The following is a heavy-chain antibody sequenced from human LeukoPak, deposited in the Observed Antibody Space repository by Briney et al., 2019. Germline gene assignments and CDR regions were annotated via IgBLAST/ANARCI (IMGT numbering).Heavy chain of an antibody. CDR1: GGSISSYY. J-gene: IGHJ5*02. V-gene: IGHV4-59*08. D-gene: IGHD3-10*02. CDR2: IYYSGST. CDR3: ARPRLSMFGWFDP. Sequence: PSETLSLTCTVSGGSISSYYWSWIRQPPGKGLEWIGYIYYSGSTNYNPSLKSRVTISVDTSKNQFSLKLSSVTAADTAVYYCARPRLSMFGWFDPWGQGTLVTVSS.